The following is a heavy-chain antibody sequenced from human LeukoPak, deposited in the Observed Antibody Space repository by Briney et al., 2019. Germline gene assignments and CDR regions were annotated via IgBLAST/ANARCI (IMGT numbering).Heavy chain of an antibody. CDR3: TRRDCTTFQCFSFDY. V-gene: IGHV3-73*01. CDR2: IITKRESDAT. J-gene: IGHJ4*02. CDR1: GFILGGFD. Sequence: PGGSLRLSCAASGFILGGFDVHWVRQAYGKGLEWVGRIITKRESDATAYAASVKGRFTLSRDDSKNTAYLQMNSLRTEDTAVYYCTRRDCTTFQCFSFDYWGQGILVTVSS. D-gene: IGHD2/OR15-2a*01.